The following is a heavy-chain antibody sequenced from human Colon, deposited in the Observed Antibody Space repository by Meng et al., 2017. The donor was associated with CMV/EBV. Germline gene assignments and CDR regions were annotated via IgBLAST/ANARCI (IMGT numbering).Heavy chain of an antibody. J-gene: IGHJ5*02. V-gene: IGHV1-2*06. D-gene: IGHD3-10*01. CDR1: GYTFTAFY. CDR3: ARLEYYYGSGSPRP. Sequence: QVQLVQSGAEVKQPGASVEVSCKTSGYTFTAFYMHWVRQAPGQRLEWMGRITPSTGSTNYAQKFQGRVTLTSDTSMRTAYMELSSLRPDDTAVYYCARLEYYYGSGSPRPWGQGTLVTVSS. CDR2: ITPSTGST.